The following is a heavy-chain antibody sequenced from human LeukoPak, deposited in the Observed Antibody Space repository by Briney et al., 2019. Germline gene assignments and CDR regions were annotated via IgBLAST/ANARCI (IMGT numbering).Heavy chain of an antibody. Sequence: ASVTVSFTASAYTFTVYYMHWERHAPGQGLEWRGWINPYSGGTNFAQKFQGRVTMTRDTAISTAYMELIRLRSDDTAVYYCGRDFRDSLDYWGQGTLVTVSS. CDR2: INPYSGGT. CDR1: AYTFTVYY. V-gene: IGHV1-2*02. J-gene: IGHJ4*02. CDR3: GRDFRDSLDY.